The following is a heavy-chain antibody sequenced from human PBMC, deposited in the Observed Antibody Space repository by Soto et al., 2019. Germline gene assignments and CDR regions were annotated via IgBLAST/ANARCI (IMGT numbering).Heavy chain of an antibody. V-gene: IGHV1-69*01. Sequence: QVQLVQSGAEVKKPGSSVKVSCKASGGTFSSYAISWVRQAPGQGLEWMGGIIPIFGTANYAQKFQGRVTITADESTRPAYMELSSLRSEDTAVYYCARSVVIGYSYAKGVYYFDYWGQGTLVTVSS. J-gene: IGHJ4*02. CDR3: ARSVVIGYSYAKGVYYFDY. CDR1: GGTFSSYA. D-gene: IGHD5-18*01. CDR2: IIPIFGTA.